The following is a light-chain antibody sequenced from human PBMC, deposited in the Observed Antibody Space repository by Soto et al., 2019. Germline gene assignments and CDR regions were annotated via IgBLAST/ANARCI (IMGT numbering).Light chain of an antibody. CDR1: QSVSSSY. J-gene: IGKJ3*01. V-gene: IGKV3-20*01. CDR2: GAS. Sequence: EIVLTQSPGTLSLSPGESATLSCRASQSVSSSYLAWYQQKPGQAPRLLIYGASSRATGIPDRFSGSGSGTDFTLTISRLEPEDFAVYYCQRYGSSPVFTFGPGTKVDIK. CDR3: QRYGSSPVFT.